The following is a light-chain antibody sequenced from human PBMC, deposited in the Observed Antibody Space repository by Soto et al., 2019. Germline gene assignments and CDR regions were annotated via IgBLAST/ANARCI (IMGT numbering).Light chain of an antibody. Sequence: QSALTQPASVSGSPGQSITISCTGTRSDFGSYNFVSWYQQHPGKAPKLMIYEASKRPSGVSNRFFGSKSGNTASLTISGLRAEDEADYYCCSYASTSVLFGEGTKVTVL. CDR3: CSYASTSVL. V-gene: IGLV2-23*01. CDR2: EAS. J-gene: IGLJ2*01. CDR1: RSDFGSYNF.